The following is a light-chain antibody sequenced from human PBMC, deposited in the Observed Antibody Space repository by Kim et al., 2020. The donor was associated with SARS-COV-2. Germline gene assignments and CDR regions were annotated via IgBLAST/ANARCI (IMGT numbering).Light chain of an antibody. CDR3: SSYTSTDAYV. Sequence: GQSITISCTGTSNDIGDYNYVSWYQHHPGKAPELLVFDVSKRPSRISNRFSGSKSGNTASLTISGLQAEDEADYYCSSYTSTDAYVFGTGTKVTVL. CDR1: SNDIGDYNY. J-gene: IGLJ1*01. CDR2: DVS. V-gene: IGLV2-14*03.